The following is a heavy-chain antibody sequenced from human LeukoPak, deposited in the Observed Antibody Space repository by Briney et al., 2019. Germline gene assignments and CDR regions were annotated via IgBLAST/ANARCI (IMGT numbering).Heavy chain of an antibody. D-gene: IGHD3-10*01. Sequence: ETLSLTCAVSGGSISSSNWWSWVRQAPGKGLEWVSVIRSGGSTVYADSVKGRFTISRDNSKNTLYLQLNSLRAEDTAVYYCAREGSGRTAYNDGLDVWGQGTMVTVSS. CDR3: AREGSGRTAYNDGLDV. CDR2: IRSGGST. CDR1: GGSISSSNW. J-gene: IGHJ3*01. V-gene: IGHV3-53*01.